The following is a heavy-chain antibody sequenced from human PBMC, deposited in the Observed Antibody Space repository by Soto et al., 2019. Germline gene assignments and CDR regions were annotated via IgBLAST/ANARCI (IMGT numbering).Heavy chain of an antibody. D-gene: IGHD2-15*01. Sequence: TSETLSLTCTVSGGSISSGGCYWSWIRQHPGKGLEWIGYIYYSGSTYHNPSLKSRVTISVDTSKNQFSLKLSSVTAADTAVYYCAREIVVVVAATHSNAFDIWGQGTMVTVSS. V-gene: IGHV4-31*03. CDR1: GGSISSGGCY. CDR2: IYYSGST. J-gene: IGHJ3*02. CDR3: AREIVVVVAATHSNAFDI.